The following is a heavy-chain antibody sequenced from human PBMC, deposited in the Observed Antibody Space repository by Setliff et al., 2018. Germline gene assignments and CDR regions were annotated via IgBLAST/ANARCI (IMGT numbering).Heavy chain of an antibody. V-gene: IGHV2-5*02. Sequence: SGPTLVNPTETLTLICTFYGFSLSTTGVGVGWTRQPPGRALEWVALIFWDDDKRYSPSXXSRPTIPXXNXXXQXXXXXXKXDPVDTGTYYCAHTSRVDHSGHYHFASWGQGPLVTVSS. J-gene: IGHJ4*02. D-gene: IGHD2-21*02. CDR3: AHTSRVDHSGHYHFAS. CDR1: GFSLSTTGVG. CDR2: IFWDDDK.